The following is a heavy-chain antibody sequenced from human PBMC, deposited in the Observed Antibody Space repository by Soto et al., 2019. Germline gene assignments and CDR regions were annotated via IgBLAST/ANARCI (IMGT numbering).Heavy chain of an antibody. J-gene: IGHJ4*02. CDR3: ARVEYYYDSSGYYYHIGPLGY. D-gene: IGHD3-22*01. CDR1: GGSISSGGYY. Sequence: SETLSLTCTVSGGSISSGGYYWSWIRQHPGKGLEWIGYIYYSGSTYYNPSLKSRVTISVDTSKNQFSLKLSSVTAADTAVYYCARVEYYYDSSGYYYHIGPLGYSGQGTLVTVSS. CDR2: IYYSGST. V-gene: IGHV4-31*03.